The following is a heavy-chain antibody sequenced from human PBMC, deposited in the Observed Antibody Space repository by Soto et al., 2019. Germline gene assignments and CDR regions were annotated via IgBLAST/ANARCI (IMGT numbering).Heavy chain of an antibody. J-gene: IGHJ2*01. CDR1: GGTFSSYA. D-gene: IGHD3-22*01. V-gene: IGHV1-69*13. CDR3: ARATSLNYYDSSGLPDL. CDR2: IIPIFGTA. Sequence: GASVKVSCKASGGTFSSYAISWVRQAPGLGLEWMGGIIPIFGTANYAQKFQGRVTITADESTSTAYMELSSLRSEDTAVYYCARATSLNYYDSSGLPDLWGRGTLVTVSS.